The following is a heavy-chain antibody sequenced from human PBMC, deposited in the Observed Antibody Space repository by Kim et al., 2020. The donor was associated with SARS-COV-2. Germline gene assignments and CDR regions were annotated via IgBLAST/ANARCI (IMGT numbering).Heavy chain of an antibody. V-gene: IGHV4-30-2*05. Sequence: SRVTISVDTSKNQFSLKLSSVTAADTAVYYCARSDRGITIFGVAIGAFDPWGQGTLVTVSS. J-gene: IGHJ5*02. D-gene: IGHD3-3*01. CDR3: ARSDRGITIFGVAIGAFDP.